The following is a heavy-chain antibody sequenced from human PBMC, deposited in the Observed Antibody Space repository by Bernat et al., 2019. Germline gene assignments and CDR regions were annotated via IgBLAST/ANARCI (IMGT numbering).Heavy chain of an antibody. CDR3: TRDLPGDGDFGMDY. J-gene: IGHJ4*02. D-gene: IGHD4-17*01. CDR2: ISYDGSNK. V-gene: IGHV3-30*01. CDR1: GFIFSCCS. Sequence: QVQLVESGGGVVQPGRSLRLSCAASGFIFSCCSIHWVRQAPGQGLEWVAVISYDGSNKYYADSVKGRFTISRDNSKNTLYLQMNSLRVEDTAVYYCTRDLPGDGDFGMDYWGQGTLVTVSS.